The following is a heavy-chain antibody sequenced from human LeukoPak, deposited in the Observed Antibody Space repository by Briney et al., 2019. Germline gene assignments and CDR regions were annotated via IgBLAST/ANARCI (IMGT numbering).Heavy chain of an antibody. CDR2: IYWNNDN. J-gene: IGHJ4*02. CDR3: AHYVDYRFMYYFDY. Sequence: ESGPTQVKLTQTLTLTCSFSGFSLTTSQVGVGWIRQSPGKALEWLALIYWNNDNRYSPSLKTRLTITKDTSKNQVVLTMTEMDPVDTATYYCAHYVDYRFMYYFDYWGQGTLVTVSS. V-gene: IGHV2-5*01. D-gene: IGHD4-17*01. CDR1: GFSLTTSQVG.